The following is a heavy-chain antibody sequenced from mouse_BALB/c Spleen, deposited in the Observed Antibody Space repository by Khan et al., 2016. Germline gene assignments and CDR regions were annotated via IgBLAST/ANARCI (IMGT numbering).Heavy chain of an antibody. V-gene: IGHV3-1*02. J-gene: IGHJ4*01. Sequence: EVQLQESGPDLVKPSQSLSLTCTVTGYSITSGYSWHWIRQFPGNKLEWMGYIHYSGSTNYNPSLKSRITTTRDTPKNQFFLQLNPVTTEDTATYYCARWNGYYAMDYWGQGTSVTVSS. CDR1: GYSITSGYS. CDR3: ARWNGYYAMDY. CDR2: IHYSGST.